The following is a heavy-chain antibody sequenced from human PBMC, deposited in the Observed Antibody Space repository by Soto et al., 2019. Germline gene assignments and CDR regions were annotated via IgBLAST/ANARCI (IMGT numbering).Heavy chain of an antibody. CDR3: VSDSAGEDIVVVPAAMGVGAFDI. Sequence: GGSLRLSCAASGFTFSSYAMSWVRQAPGKGLEWVSAISGSGGSTYYADSVKGRFTISRDNSKNTLYLQMNSLRAEDTAVYYCVSDSAGEDIVVVPAAMGVGAFDIWGQGTMVTVSS. CDR2: ISGSGGST. J-gene: IGHJ3*02. V-gene: IGHV3-23*01. D-gene: IGHD2-2*01. CDR1: GFTFSSYA.